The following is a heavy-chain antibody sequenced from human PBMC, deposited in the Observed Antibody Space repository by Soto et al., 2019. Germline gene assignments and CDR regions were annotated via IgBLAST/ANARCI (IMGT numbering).Heavy chain of an antibody. Sequence: QVQLVQSGAEVKKPGASVSVSCKASGYTFNDYGISWVRQAPGQGLEWMGWIGPYEGVTNHAQTFQGRVTMTVDTSTTTADMELRSLRSDDTALYYCARCYCSVGSCYTCWHFDLWGPGTLVTVTA. V-gene: IGHV1-18*01. CDR3: ARCYCSVGSCYTCWHFDL. J-gene: IGHJ2*01. CDR2: IGPYEGVT. CDR1: GYTFNDYG. D-gene: IGHD2-15*01.